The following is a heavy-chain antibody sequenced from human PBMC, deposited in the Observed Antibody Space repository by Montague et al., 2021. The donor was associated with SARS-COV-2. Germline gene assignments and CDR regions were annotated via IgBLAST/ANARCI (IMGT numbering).Heavy chain of an antibody. CDR3: APLGFDSRSYYTPHNWFDP. D-gene: IGHD3-10*01. Sequence: PALVKPTQTLTLTCTFSGISLSTSGVGVAWIRQPPGKALAWLALIYWDDDERYSPSMRSRLTITKDTSENQVVLRMTNMDPMDTATYYCAPLGFDSRSYYTPHNWFDPWGQGILVTVSS. J-gene: IGHJ5*02. V-gene: IGHV2-5*02. CDR2: IYWDDDE. CDR1: GISLSTSGVG.